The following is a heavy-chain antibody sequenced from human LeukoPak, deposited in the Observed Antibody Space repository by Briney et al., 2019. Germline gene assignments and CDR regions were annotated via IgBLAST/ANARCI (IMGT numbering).Heavy chain of an antibody. V-gene: IGHV3-13*01. CDR3: ARATRGFGELLFDY. D-gene: IGHD3-10*01. Sequence: GGSLRLSCAASGFTCSSYDMHWVCQAPGKGLEWVSAIGTAGDTYYPGSVKGRFAISRENDKKSLYLQMNSLRAGDTAVYYYARATRGFGELLFDYWGQGTLVTVSS. CDR1: GFTCSSYD. J-gene: IGHJ4*02. CDR2: IGTAGDT.